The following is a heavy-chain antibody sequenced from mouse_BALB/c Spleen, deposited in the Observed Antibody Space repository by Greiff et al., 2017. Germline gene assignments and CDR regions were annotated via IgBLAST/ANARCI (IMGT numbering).Heavy chain of an antibody. CDR2: INPSTGYT. CDR1: GYTFTSYW. Sequence: VQLQQSGAELAKPGASVKMSCKASGYTFTSYWMHWVKQRPGQGLEWIGYINPSTGYTEYNQKFKDKATLTADKSSSTAYMQLSSLTSEDSAVYYCARNNPHYYGSSYPFGYWGQGTTLTVSS. CDR3: ARNNPHYYGSSYPFGY. D-gene: IGHD1-1*01. J-gene: IGHJ2*01. V-gene: IGHV1-7*01.